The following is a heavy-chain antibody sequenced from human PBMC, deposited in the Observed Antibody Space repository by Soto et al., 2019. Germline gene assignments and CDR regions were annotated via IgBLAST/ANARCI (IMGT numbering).Heavy chain of an antibody. CDR1: GFTFSSYW. J-gene: IGHJ6*02. Sequence: GGSLRLSCAASGFTFSSYWMHWVRQAPGKGLVWVSRINSDGSSTSYADSVKGRFTISRDNAENTLYLQMNSLRAEDTAVYYCARGGRSSTTRGMDVWGQGTTVTVSS. CDR3: ARGGRSSTTRGMDV. V-gene: IGHV3-74*01. D-gene: IGHD2-2*01. CDR2: INSDGSST.